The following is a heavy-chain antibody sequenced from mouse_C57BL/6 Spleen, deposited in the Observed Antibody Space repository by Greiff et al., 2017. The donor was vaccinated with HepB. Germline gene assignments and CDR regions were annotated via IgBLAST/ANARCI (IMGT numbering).Heavy chain of an antibody. CDR3: AIMDYSIAWFAY. Sequence: QVQLQQPGAELVKPGASVKVSCKASGYTFTSYWMHWVKQRPGQGLEWIGRIHPSDSDTNYNQKFKGKATLTVDKSSSTAYMQLSSLTSEDSAVYYCAIMDYSIAWFAYWGQGTLVTVSA. J-gene: IGHJ3*01. V-gene: IGHV1-74*01. D-gene: IGHD2-5*01. CDR1: GYTFTSYW. CDR2: IHPSDSDT.